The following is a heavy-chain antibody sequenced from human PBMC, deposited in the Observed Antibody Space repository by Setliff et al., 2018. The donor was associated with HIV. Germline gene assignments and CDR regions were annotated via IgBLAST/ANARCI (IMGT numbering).Heavy chain of an antibody. J-gene: IGHJ2*01. CDR1: GFTFSNAW. CDR2: IKSKTDGGTT. CDR3: TTDPYYDSSGHGGDWYLDL. V-gene: IGHV3-15*01. Sequence: PGGSLRLSCAASGFTFSNAWMSWVRQAPGKGLEWVGRIKSKTDGGTTDYAAPVKGRFTISRDDSKNTLYLQMNSLKTEDTAVYYCTTDPYYDSSGHGGDWYLDLWGRGTLVTVSS. D-gene: IGHD3-22*01.